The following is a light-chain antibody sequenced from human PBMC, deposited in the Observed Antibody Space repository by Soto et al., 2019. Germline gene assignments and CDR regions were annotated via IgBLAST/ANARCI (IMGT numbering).Light chain of an antibody. CDR2: GDN. CDR1: SSNIGANYD. J-gene: IGLJ1*01. V-gene: IGLV1-40*01. Sequence: QSVLSQPPSVSGAPGHRITISCTGSSSNIGANYDVHWYRQVPGTAPKLLMSGDNNRPSGVADRFSGSKSGTSASLAITSLQAEDEADYYCQSYDSSLNRVFGTGTKLTVL. CDR3: QSYDSSLNRV.